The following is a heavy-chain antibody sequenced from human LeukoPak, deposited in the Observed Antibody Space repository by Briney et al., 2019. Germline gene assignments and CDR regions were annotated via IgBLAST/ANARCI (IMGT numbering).Heavy chain of an antibody. CDR3: ARVGYGDYAFDY. CDR2: IYYSGST. V-gene: IGHV4-39*07. J-gene: IGHJ4*02. D-gene: IGHD4-17*01. CDR1: GGSISSSSYY. Sequence: SETLSLTCTVSGGSISSSSYYWGWIRQPPGKGLEWIGSIYYSGSTYYNPSLKSRVTISVDTSKDQFSLKLSSVTAADTAVYYCARVGYGDYAFDYWGQGTLVTVSS.